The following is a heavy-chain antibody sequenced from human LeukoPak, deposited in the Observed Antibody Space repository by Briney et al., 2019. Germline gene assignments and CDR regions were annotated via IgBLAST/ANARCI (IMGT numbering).Heavy chain of an antibody. V-gene: IGHV3-13*04. CDR1: GFTFRNYD. D-gene: IGHD2-15*01. CDR2: IGNAGDT. Sequence: PRGALRLSCEASGFTFRNYDMHGVRHARGGGVEWFSYIGNAGDTYYLYCVEGGCTISRENAKNPLYLHMYGLTARDTAMYYCVRAPPGRCSGGFYYSDTIDVGGEGTMLTVPS. J-gene: IGHJ3*01. CDR3: VRAPPGRCSGGFYYSDTIDV.